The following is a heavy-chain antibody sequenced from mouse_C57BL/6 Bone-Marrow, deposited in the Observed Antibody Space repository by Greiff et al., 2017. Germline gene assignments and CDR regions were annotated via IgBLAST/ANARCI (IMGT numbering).Heavy chain of an antibody. CDR1: GYAFSSSW. CDR2: IYPGDGDT. Sequence: VKVVESGPELVKPGASVKISCKASGYAFSSSWMNWVQQRPGKGLEWIGRIYPGDGDTNYNGKFKGKATLTADKSSSTAYVQLSSLTSEDSAVYFCARRGITTVVAPYWYFDVWGTGTTVTVSS. V-gene: IGHV1-82*01. D-gene: IGHD1-1*01. J-gene: IGHJ1*03. CDR3: ARRGITTVVAPYWYFDV.